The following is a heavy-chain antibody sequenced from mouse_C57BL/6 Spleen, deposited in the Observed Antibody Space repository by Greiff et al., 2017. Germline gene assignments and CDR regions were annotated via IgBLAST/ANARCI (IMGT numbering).Heavy chain of an antibody. CDR1: GFTFSDYY. V-gene: IGHV5-12*01. D-gene: IGHD3-2*02. J-gene: IGHJ1*03. CDR2: ISNGGGST. CDR3: ARRELSYWYFDV. Sequence: EVQRVESGGGLVQPGGSLKLSCAASGFTFSDYYMYWVRQTPEKRLEWVAYISNGGGSTYYPDTVKGRFTISRDNAKNTLYLQMSRLKSEDTAMYYCARRELSYWYFDVWGTGTTVTVSS.